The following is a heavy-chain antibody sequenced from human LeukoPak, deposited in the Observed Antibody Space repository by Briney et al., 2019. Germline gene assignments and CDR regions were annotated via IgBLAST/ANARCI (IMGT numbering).Heavy chain of an antibody. V-gene: IGHV3-23*01. D-gene: IGHD6-13*01. CDR2: ISGSGGST. Sequence: GGSLTLSCAASRFTFSSYAMTWVRQAPGKGLEWVSAISGSGGSTYYADSVKGRFTISRDNSKNTLYLQMNSLRAEDTAVYYCAKDWSPASGRGGYFDYWGQGTLVTVSS. CDR3: AKDWSPASGRGGYFDY. CDR1: RFTFSSYA. J-gene: IGHJ4*02.